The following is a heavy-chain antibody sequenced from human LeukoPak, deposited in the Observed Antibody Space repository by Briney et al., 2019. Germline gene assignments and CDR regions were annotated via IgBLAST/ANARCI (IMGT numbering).Heavy chain of an antibody. D-gene: IGHD3-9*01. J-gene: IGHJ2*01. CDR1: GYTFTSYD. V-gene: IGHV1-8*01. CDR3: AKRALTFWYFDL. CDR2: MNPNSGNT. Sequence: ASVKVSCKASGYTFTSYDINWVRQATGQGLEWMGWMNPNSGNTGYAQKFQGRVTMTRNTSISTAYMELSSLRSEDTAIYYCAKRALTFWYFDLWGRGTLVTVSS.